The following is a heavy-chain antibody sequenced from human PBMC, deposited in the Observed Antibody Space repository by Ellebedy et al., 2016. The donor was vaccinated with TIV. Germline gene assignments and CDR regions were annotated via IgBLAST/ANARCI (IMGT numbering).Heavy chain of an antibody. J-gene: IGHJ4*02. CDR3: AMSAVAGGYFDY. CDR2: IIPIFGTA. Sequence: SVKVSCXASGGTFSSYAISWVRQAPGQGLEWMGGIIPIFGTANYAQKFQGRVTITADESTSTAYMELSSLRSEDTAVYYCAMSAVAGGYFDYWGQGTLVTVSS. CDR1: GGTFSSYA. V-gene: IGHV1-69*13. D-gene: IGHD6-19*01.